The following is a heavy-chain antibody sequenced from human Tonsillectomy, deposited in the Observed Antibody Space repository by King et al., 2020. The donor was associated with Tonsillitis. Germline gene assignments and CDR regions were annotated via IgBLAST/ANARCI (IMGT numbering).Heavy chain of an antibody. CDR3: TRQGRYSTGWYSFDY. J-gene: IGHJ4*02. V-gene: IGHV3-49*03. D-gene: IGHD6-19*01. CDR1: RLTFGDYA. Sequence: VQLVESGGGLVQPGRSLRLSCTASRLTFGDYAMSWFRQAPGKGLEWVGFIRSMAYGGTTEYAASVKGRFTISRDDSKSIAYLQMNSLKTEDTAVYYCTRQGRYSTGWYSFDYWGQGTLVTVSS. CDR2: IRSMAYGGTT.